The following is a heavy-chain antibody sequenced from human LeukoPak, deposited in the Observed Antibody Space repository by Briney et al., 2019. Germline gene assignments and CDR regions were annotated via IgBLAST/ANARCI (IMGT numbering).Heavy chain of an antibody. Sequence: PGGSLRLSCAASGFTFSDHYMDWVRQASGKGLEWVGRIRSTANSYATAYDVSVKGRFTISRDDSKDTASLQMNNLKTEDTAVYYCTVGGYRYGLDAFDIWGQGTMVTVSS. J-gene: IGHJ3*02. CDR2: IRSTANSYAT. V-gene: IGHV3-73*01. CDR3: TVGGYRYGLDAFDI. CDR1: GFTFSDHY. D-gene: IGHD5-18*01.